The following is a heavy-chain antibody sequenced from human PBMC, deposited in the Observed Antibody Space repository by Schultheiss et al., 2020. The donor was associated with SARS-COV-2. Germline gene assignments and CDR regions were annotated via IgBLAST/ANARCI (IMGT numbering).Heavy chain of an antibody. CDR3: ARTGSIGSWYYYYGMDV. Sequence: ASVKVSCKASGYTFSSYGISWVRQAPGQGLEWMGWISAYNGNTNYAQKLQGRVTMTTDTSTSTAHMELRSLRSDDTAVYYCARTGSIGSWYYYYGMDVWGQGTTVTVSS. V-gene: IGHV1-18*01. CDR1: GYTFSSYG. J-gene: IGHJ6*02. D-gene: IGHD6-13*01. CDR2: ISAYNGNT.